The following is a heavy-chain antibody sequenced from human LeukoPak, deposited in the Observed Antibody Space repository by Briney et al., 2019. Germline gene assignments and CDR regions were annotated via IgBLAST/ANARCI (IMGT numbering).Heavy chain of an antibody. CDR2: INWNGGST. Sequence: PGGSLRLSCAASGFTFDDYGMSWVRQAPGKGLEWVSGINWNGGSTGYADSVKGRFTISRDNAKNSPYLQMNSLRAEDTALYYCARSAGSGSYYGTVDYWGQGTLVTVSS. CDR3: ARSAGSGSYYGTVDY. CDR1: GFTFDDYG. D-gene: IGHD3-10*01. V-gene: IGHV3-20*04. J-gene: IGHJ4*02.